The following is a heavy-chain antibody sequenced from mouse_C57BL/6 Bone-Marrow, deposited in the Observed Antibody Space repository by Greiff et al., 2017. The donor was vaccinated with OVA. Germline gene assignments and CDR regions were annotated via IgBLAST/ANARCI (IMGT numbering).Heavy chain of an antibody. V-gene: IGHV1-55*01. Sequence: QVQLQQPGAELVKPGASVKMSCKASGYTFTSYWITWVKQRPGQGLEWIGDIYPGSGSTNYNEKFKSKATLTVDTSSSTAYMQLSSLTSEDSAVYYCARSYDGYLYWYCDVWGTGTTVTVSS. D-gene: IGHD2-3*01. CDR2: IYPGSGST. J-gene: IGHJ1*03. CDR3: ARSYDGYLYWYCDV. CDR1: GYTFTSYW.